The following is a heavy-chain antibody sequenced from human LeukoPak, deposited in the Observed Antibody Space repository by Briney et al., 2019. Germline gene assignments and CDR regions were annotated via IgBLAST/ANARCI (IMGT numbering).Heavy chain of an antibody. J-gene: IGHJ3*02. D-gene: IGHD3-22*01. Sequence: GGSLRLSCAASGFTFSSYAMHWVRQAPGKGLEYVSAISSNGGSTYYANSVKGRFTISRDNSKNTLYLQMNSLRAEDTAVYYCASDTPDRSGPYGSASDIWGQGTMVTVSS. CDR1: GFTFSSYA. CDR2: ISSNGGST. V-gene: IGHV3-64*01. CDR3: ASDTPDRSGPYGSASDI.